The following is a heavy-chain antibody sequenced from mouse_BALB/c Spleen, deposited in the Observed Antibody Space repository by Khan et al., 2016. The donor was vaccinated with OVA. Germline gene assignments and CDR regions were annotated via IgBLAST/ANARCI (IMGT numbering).Heavy chain of an antibody. V-gene: IGHV9-3-1*01. CDR2: INSYTGEP. J-gene: IGHJ4*01. CDR3: ANTPYFYYTMAY. Sequence: QIQLVQSGPELKKPGETVKISCKASGYTFTKFGMNWVKQAPGKGLEWMGWINSYTGEPTYADDFKGRFAFSMETSASTAYLQNNKLKDEDTTTYFCANTPYFYYTMAYWGQGTSVTVSS. CDR1: GYTFTKFG. D-gene: IGHD2-10*01.